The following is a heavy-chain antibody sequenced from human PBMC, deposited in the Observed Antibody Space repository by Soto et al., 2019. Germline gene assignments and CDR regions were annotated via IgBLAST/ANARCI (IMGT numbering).Heavy chain of an antibody. CDR3: AREDSWDFWSGYPHYYYYGMDV. V-gene: IGHV1-69*13. Sequence: SVKVSCKASGGTFSSYAISWVRQAPGQGLEWMGGIIPIFGTANYAQKFQGRVTITADESTSTAYMELSSLRSEDTAVYYCAREDSWDFWSGYPHYYYYGMDVWDQGTTVTVSS. J-gene: IGHJ6*02. D-gene: IGHD3-3*01. CDR2: IIPIFGTA. CDR1: GGTFSSYA.